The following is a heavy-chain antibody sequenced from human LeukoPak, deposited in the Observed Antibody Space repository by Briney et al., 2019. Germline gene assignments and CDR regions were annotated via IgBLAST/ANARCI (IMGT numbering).Heavy chain of an antibody. CDR1: RYTFTGFY. CDR2: INPNSGGT. V-gene: IGHV1-2*02. Sequence: ASVKVSCKASRYTFTGFYMHWVRQAPGQGLEWIGWINPNSGGTNYAQKFQGRVTMTRDTSINTAYMGLSSLRSDDTAVYYCAREEVSVISDTCCSGLGYWGQGTLVTVSS. J-gene: IGHJ4*02. D-gene: IGHD3-10*01. CDR3: AREEVSVISDTCCSGLGY.